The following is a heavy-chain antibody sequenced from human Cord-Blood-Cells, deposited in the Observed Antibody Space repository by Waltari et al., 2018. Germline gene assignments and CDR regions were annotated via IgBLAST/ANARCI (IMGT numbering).Heavy chain of an antibody. Sequence: QLQLQESGSGLVKPSVTLSLTSPVPGGSISSSSYYWGWIRQPQGKGLEWIGSIYYSGRTYYNPSLKSRVTISVDTSKNQFSLMLSSVTAADTAVYYCARRRSSSSWYFDLWGRGTLVTVSS. CDR1: GGSISSSSYY. CDR3: ARRRSSSSWYFDL. D-gene: IGHD6-6*01. V-gene: IGHV4-39*01. J-gene: IGHJ2*01. CDR2: IYYSGRT.